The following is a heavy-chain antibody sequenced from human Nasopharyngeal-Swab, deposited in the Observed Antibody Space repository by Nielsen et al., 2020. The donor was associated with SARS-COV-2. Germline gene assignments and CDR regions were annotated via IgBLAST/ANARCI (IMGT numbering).Heavy chain of an antibody. Sequence: GESLKISCAASGFTFSNAWMSWVRQAPGKGLEWVGRIKSKTDGGTTDYAAPVKGRLTISRDDSKNTLYLQMNSLKTEDTAVYYCTTDLGTPYYYYYMDVWGKGTTVTVSS. CDR3: TTDLGTPYYYYYMDV. V-gene: IGHV3-15*01. CDR1: GFTFSNAW. CDR2: IKSKTDGGTT. J-gene: IGHJ6*03. D-gene: IGHD1-1*01.